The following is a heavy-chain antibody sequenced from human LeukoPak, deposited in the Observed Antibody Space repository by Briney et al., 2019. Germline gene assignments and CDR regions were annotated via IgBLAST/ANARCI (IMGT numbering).Heavy chain of an antibody. Sequence: GSLRLCCAASGFLVNANHMNWVRQPPGKGLEWIGEINHSGSTNYNPSLKSRVTISVDTSKNQFSLKLSSVTAADTAVYYCARAGATNYYYYYMDVWGKGTTVTVSS. CDR3: ARAGATNYYYYYMDV. V-gene: IGHV4-34*01. CDR2: INHSGST. CDR1: GFLVNANH. J-gene: IGHJ6*03. D-gene: IGHD1-26*01.